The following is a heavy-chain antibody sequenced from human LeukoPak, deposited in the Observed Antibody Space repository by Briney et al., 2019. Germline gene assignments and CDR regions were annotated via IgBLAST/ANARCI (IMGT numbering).Heavy chain of an antibody. CDR1: GFTFSSYS. CDR2: INSSSSYI. V-gene: IGHV3-21*01. J-gene: IGHJ3*02. Sequence: GGSLRLSCAASGFTFSSYSMNWVRQAPGKGLEWVSSINSSSSYIYYADSVKGRFTISRDNAKNSLYLQMNSLRAEDTAVYYCARDRGVVAAYDAFDIWGQGTRVTVSS. D-gene: IGHD2-15*01. CDR3: ARDRGVVAAYDAFDI.